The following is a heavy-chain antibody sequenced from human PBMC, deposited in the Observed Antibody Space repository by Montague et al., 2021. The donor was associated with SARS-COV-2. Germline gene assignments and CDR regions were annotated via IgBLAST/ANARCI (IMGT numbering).Heavy chain of an antibody. CDR1: GGSISSSSYY. D-gene: IGHD3-10*01. Sequence: SETLSLTCTVSGGSISSSSYYWGWIRQPPGKGLEWIGSFYYSASTYYNPSLKSRVTISVDTSKNQFSVKLSSVTAADTAVYYCARPHGSRPGSDAFDIWGQGTMVTVSS. V-gene: IGHV4-39*01. CDR2: FYYSAST. CDR3: ARPHGSRPGSDAFDI. J-gene: IGHJ3*02.